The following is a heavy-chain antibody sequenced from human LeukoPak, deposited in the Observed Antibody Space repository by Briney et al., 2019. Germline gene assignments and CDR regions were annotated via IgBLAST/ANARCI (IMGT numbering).Heavy chain of an antibody. CDR3: ARESSGTLRDAFDI. CDR1: GGSSSGYY. Sequence: SETLSLTCAVYGGSSSGYYWSWIRQPPGKGLEWIGEINHSGSTNYNPSLKSRVTISVDTSKNQFSLKLSSVTAADTAVYYCARESSGTLRDAFDIWGQGTMVTVSS. CDR2: INHSGST. V-gene: IGHV4-34*01. J-gene: IGHJ3*02. D-gene: IGHD1-26*01.